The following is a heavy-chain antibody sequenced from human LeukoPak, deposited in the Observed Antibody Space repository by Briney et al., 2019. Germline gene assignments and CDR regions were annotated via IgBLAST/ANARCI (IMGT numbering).Heavy chain of an antibody. Sequence: GGSLRLSXAASGFTFSSYEMNWVRQAPGKGLEWVSYISSSGSTIYYADSVKGRFTISRDNAKNSLYLQMNSLRAEDTAVYYCAGSYYDFWSGYSRFDYWGQRTLVTVSS. D-gene: IGHD3-3*01. CDR2: ISSSGSTI. V-gene: IGHV3-48*03. J-gene: IGHJ4*02. CDR3: AGSYYDFWSGYSRFDY. CDR1: GFTFSSYE.